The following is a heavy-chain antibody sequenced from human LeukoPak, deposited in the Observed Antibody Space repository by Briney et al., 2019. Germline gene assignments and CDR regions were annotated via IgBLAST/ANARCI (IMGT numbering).Heavy chain of an antibody. J-gene: IGHJ4*02. CDR2: INPNSGGT. Sequence: ASVKVSCKASGYTFTGYYMHWVRQAPGQGLEWMGWINPNSGGTNYAQKFQGRVTMTRDTSISTAYMELSSLRSEDTAVYYCARGLGDYGDYVDYWGQGTLVTVSS. V-gene: IGHV1-2*02. CDR1: GYTFTGYY. CDR3: ARGLGDYGDYVDY. D-gene: IGHD4-17*01.